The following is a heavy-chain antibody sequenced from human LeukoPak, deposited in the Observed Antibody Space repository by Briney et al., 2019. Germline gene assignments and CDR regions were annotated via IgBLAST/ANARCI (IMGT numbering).Heavy chain of an antibody. CDR2: INPSGGST. CDR3: AREAHAFDI. V-gene: IGHV1-46*01. CDR1: GYTFTSYY. J-gene: IGHJ3*02. Sequence: GASVKVSCKASGYTFTSYYIHWVRQAPGQGLEWMGIINPSGGSTNYAQKFQGRVTMTRDTATSTVYMELSSLRSEDTAVYYCAREAHAFDIWGQGTMVTVSS.